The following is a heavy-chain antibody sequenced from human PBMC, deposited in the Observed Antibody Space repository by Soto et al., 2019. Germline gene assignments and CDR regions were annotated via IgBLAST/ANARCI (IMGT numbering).Heavy chain of an antibody. CDR3: ARLPGTIFGVVRPFDY. CDR1: GGSFSGYY. Sequence: SETLSLTCAVYGGSFSGYYWSWIRQPPGKGLEWIGEINHSGSTNYNPSLKSRVTISVDTSKNQFPLKLSSVTAADTAVYYCARLPGTIFGVVRPFDYWGQGNLVTVSS. D-gene: IGHD3-3*01. J-gene: IGHJ4*02. V-gene: IGHV4-34*01. CDR2: INHSGST.